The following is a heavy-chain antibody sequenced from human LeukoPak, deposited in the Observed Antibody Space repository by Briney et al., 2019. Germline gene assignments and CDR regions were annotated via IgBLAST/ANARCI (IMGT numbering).Heavy chain of an antibody. D-gene: IGHD2-15*01. J-gene: IGHJ4*02. CDR2: MNPNSGNT. CDR1: GYTFTSYD. V-gene: IGHV1-8*01. Sequence: ASVKVSCKASGYTFTSYDINWVRQATGQGLEWMGWMNPNSGNTGYAQKFQGRVTMTRNTSISTAYMELSSLRSEDTAVCYCARGGLGYCSGGSCTRPDYWGQGTLVTVSS. CDR3: ARGGLGYCSGGSCTRPDY.